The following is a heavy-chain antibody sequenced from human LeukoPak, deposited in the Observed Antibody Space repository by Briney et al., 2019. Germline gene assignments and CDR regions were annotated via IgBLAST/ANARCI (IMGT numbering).Heavy chain of an antibody. CDR3: IKSSGDWH. J-gene: IGHJ4*02. V-gene: IGHV3-15*01. Sequence: GGSMRLSCTTSGFTFTNAWMSWDRQAQGKGLEWVGRISTKADGGTTDYAAPVKGRFTISRDDSKNTLYLQMNSLKTEDTAVYYCIKSSGDWHWGQGTLVTVSS. CDR1: GFTFTNAW. D-gene: IGHD2-21*02. CDR2: ISTKADGGTT.